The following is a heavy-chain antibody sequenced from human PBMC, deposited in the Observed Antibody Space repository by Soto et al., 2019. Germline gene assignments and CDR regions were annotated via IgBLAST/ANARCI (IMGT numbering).Heavy chain of an antibody. D-gene: IGHD3-10*01. V-gene: IGHV4-59*01. CDR2: IYYSGST. J-gene: IGHJ4*02. Sequence: PSETLSLTCTVSGGSISSYYWSWIRQPPGKGLEWIGYIYYSGSTNYNPSLKSRVTISVDTSKNQFSLKLSSVTAADTPVYYCARDSVVRGVIYWGQGTLVNVSS. CDR3: ARDSVVRGVIY. CDR1: GGSISSYY.